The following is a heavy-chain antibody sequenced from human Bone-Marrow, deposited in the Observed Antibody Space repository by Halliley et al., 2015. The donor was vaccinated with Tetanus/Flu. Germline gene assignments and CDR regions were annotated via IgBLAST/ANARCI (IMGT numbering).Heavy chain of an antibody. Sequence: PGKGLGGVSSISVSGGLTYYADSGKGRFTISRDNSRNTLYLEMNSLRAEDTAIYYCAKHGGYWGQGTQVTVSS. CDR2: ISVSGGLT. J-gene: IGHJ4*02. CDR3: AKHGGY. D-gene: IGHD3-16*01. V-gene: IGHV3-23*01.